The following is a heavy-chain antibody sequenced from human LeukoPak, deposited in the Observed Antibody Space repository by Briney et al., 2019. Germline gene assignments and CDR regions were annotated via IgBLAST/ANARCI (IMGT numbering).Heavy chain of an antibody. CDR2: INPDGGNT. Sequence: ASVKVSCKASGYTFTNSYIHWVRQAPGQVLEWMGLINPDGGNTNYAQNFQGRVTLTRDTSTSTVYMELSSLRSEDTAIYYCARIRDRYNDAYDIWGQGTVVTVPS. V-gene: IGHV1-46*01. D-gene: IGHD5-24*01. J-gene: IGHJ3*02. CDR3: ARIRDRYNDAYDI. CDR1: GYTFTNSY.